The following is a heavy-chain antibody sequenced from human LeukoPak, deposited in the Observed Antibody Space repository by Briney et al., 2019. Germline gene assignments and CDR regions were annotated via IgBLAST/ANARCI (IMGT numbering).Heavy chain of an antibody. CDR3: ARGSYYGSGQIFDY. J-gene: IGHJ4*02. CDR2: IYYSGST. Sequence: ASQTLSLTCTVSGGSISSGDYYWSWIRQPPGKGLEWIGYIYYSGSTYYNPSLESRVTISVDTSKNQFSLKLSSVTAADTAVYYCARGSYYGSGQIFDYWGQGTLVTVSS. D-gene: IGHD3-10*01. V-gene: IGHV4-30-4*01. CDR1: GGSISSGDYY.